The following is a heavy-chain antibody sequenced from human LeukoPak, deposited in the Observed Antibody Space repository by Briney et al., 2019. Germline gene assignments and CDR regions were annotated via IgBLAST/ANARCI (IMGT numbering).Heavy chain of an antibody. V-gene: IGHV5-51*01. D-gene: IGHD6-13*01. CDR2: IYPGDSDT. Sequence: GESLKISCKGSGYSFTSYWIGWVRQMPGKGLEWMGIIYPGDSDTRYSPSFQGQVTISADKSISTAYLQWSSLKASDTAVYYCARQSQSSSWLNWFDPRGQGTLVTVSS. CDR3: ARQSQSSSWLNWFDP. J-gene: IGHJ5*02. CDR1: GYSFTSYW.